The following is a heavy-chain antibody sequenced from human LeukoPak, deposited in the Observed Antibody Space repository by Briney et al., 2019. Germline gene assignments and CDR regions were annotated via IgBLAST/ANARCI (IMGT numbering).Heavy chain of an antibody. J-gene: IGHJ5*02. CDR3: TLNWFDP. CDR2: IRSKANSYAT. Sequence: PGGSLRLSCAASGFTFSSYWMSWVRQASGKGLEWVGRIRSKANSYATAYAASVKGRFTISRDDSKNTAYLQMNSLKTEDTAVYFCTLNWFDPWGQGTLVTVSS. V-gene: IGHV3-73*01. CDR1: GFTFSSYW.